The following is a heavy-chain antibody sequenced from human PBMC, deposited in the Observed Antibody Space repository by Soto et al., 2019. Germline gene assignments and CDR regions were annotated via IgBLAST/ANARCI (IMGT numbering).Heavy chain of an antibody. CDR3: ARELGIGRIDY. D-gene: IGHD7-27*01. CDR2: IWYDGSNK. Sequence: VQLVESGGGVVQPGRSLRLSCAASGFTFSSYGMHWVRQAPGKGLEWVAVIWYDGSNKYYADSVKGRFTISRDNSKNTLYLQMNSLRAEDTAVYYCARELGIGRIDYWGQGTLVTVSS. J-gene: IGHJ4*02. CDR1: GFTFSSYG. V-gene: IGHV3-33*01.